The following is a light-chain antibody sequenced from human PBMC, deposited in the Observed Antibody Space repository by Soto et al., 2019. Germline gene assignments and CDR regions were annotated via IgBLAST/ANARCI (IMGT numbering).Light chain of an antibody. J-gene: IGLJ2*01. V-gene: IGLV1-40*01. CDR1: SSNIGAGYD. CDR3: QSYDSSLSGWGV. Sequence: QSVLTQPPSVSGAPGQRVTISCTGSSSNIGAGYDVHWYQQLPGTAPKLLIYGNSNRPSGVPDRFSGSKSGTSASLAITGLQAEDEADYYCQSYDSSLSGWGVFGGGTKGPS. CDR2: GNS.